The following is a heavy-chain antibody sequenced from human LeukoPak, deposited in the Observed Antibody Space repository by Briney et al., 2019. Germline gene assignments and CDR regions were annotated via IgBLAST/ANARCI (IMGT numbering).Heavy chain of an antibody. CDR3: NTRTRAFDI. D-gene: IGHD2-2*02. CDR1: GFSISSGYH. V-gene: IGHV4-38-2*01. CDR2: IYRSGST. J-gene: IGHJ3*02. Sequence: SETLSLTCAVSGFSISSGYHWGWIRQPPGKGLEWIVSIYRSGSTYYNPSLKSRVTISVDTSKNQFSLELSSVAAADTAVYYCNTRTRAFDIWGQGTMVTVSS.